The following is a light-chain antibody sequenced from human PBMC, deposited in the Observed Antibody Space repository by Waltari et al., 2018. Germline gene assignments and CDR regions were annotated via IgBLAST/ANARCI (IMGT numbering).Light chain of an antibody. Sequence: QSALTQPDSVSGSPGQSITISCTATSSAVGGFKYVSWYQQYPGKAPKVIIYYVSSRPSGVSNRFSGSKSGNSASLTISGLQAEDEADYYCSAFSSSTTGIFGGGTRVTVL. J-gene: IGLJ2*01. CDR1: SSAVGGFKY. CDR3: SAFSSSTTGI. CDR2: YVS. V-gene: IGLV2-14*01.